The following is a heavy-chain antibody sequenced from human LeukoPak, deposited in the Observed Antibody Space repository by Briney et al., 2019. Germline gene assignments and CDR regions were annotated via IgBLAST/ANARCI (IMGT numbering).Heavy chain of an antibody. Sequence: SETLSLTCTVSGGSISSYHWSWIRQPAGKGLEWIGRIYTSGSTNYNPSLKSRVTMSVDTSKNQFSLKLSSVTAADTAVYYCARHPGRSFGVVTRGGYYMDVWGKGTTVTVSS. J-gene: IGHJ6*03. CDR2: IYTSGST. D-gene: IGHD3-3*01. CDR1: GGSISSYH. CDR3: ARHPGRSFGVVTRGGYYMDV. V-gene: IGHV4-4*07.